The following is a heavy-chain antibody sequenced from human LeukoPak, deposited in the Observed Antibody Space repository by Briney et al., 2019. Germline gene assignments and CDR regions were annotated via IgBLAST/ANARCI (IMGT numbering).Heavy chain of an antibody. Sequence: PSETLCLTCAVSGYSISSGYYWGWIRQPPGQGLEWIGSIYHSGSTYYNPSLKSRVTISVDTSKNQFSLKLSSVTAADTAVYYCARVQVAATISFDYWGQGTLVTVSS. V-gene: IGHV4-38-2*01. J-gene: IGHJ4*02. D-gene: IGHD5-12*01. CDR1: GYSISSGYY. CDR2: IYHSGST. CDR3: ARVQVAATISFDY.